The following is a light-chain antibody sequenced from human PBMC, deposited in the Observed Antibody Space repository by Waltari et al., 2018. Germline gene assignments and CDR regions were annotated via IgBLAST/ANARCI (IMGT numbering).Light chain of an antibody. J-gene: IGKJ2*01. CDR1: QSFLDNSNKRNY. CDR3: QQYYTAPYT. V-gene: IGKV4-1*01. Sequence: DIVMTQSPDSQAVSLGERATINCRSSQSFLDNSNKRNYLTWYQQKAGQPPRLLISWASTRESGVPDRFSGSGSETDFTLTISSLQAEDVAVYYCQQYYTAPYTFGQGAKLEIK. CDR2: WAS.